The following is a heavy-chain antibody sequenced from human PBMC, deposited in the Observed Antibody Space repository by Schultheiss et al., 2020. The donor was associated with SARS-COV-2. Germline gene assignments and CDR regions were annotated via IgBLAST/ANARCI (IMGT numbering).Heavy chain of an antibody. CDR1: GASISCSSYY. D-gene: IGHD3-9*01. CDR3: ARPRYFDWLSPDAFDI. J-gene: IGHJ3*02. Sequence: SETLSLTCTVSGASISCSSYYWGWIRQPPGKGLEWIGSIYYSGSTYYNPSLKSRVTISVDTSKNQFSLKLSSVTAADTAVYYCARPRYFDWLSPDAFDIWGQGTMVTVSS. CDR2: IYYSGST. V-gene: IGHV4-39*01.